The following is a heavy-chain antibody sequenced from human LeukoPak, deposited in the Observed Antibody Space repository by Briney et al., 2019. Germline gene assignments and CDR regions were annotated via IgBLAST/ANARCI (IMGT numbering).Heavy chain of an antibody. CDR1: GYTFTSYG. D-gene: IGHD3-22*01. V-gene: IGHV1-18*01. J-gene: IGHJ4*02. CDR3: ARDQDYYDSSGYYYVWDY. CDR2: ISAYNGNT. Sequence: ASVKVSCKASGYTFTSYGISWVRQAPGQGLEWMGWISAYNGNTNYAQKLQGRVTMTTDTSTSTAYMELRSLRSDDTAVHYCARDQDYYDSSGYYYVWDYWGQGTLVTVSS.